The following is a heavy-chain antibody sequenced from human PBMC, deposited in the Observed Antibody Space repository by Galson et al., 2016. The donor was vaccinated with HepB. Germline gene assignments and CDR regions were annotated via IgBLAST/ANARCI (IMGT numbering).Heavy chain of an antibody. Sequence: SLRLSCAASGFTFTSYGIHWVRQAPGKGLGWVAVISYDGSNKYYADSVKGRFTISRDNSKNTLYLQMNSLRGEDTAVYYCAKDRESNWNAMNYWGQGTLVTVSS. J-gene: IGHJ4*02. V-gene: IGHV3-30*18. CDR3: AKDRESNWNAMNY. D-gene: IGHD1-1*01. CDR1: GFTFTSYG. CDR2: ISYDGSNK.